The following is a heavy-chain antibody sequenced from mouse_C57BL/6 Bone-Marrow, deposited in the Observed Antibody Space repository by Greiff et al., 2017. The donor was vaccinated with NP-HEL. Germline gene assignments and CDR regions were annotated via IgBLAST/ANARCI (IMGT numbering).Heavy chain of an antibody. Sequence: VQLQQSGAELVKPGASVKMSCKASGYTFTSYWITWVKQRPGQGLEWIGDIYPGSGSTNYNEKFKSKATLTVDTSSSTAYMQLSSLTSEDSAVYYCARANYYGRRYFDVWGTGTTVTVSS. J-gene: IGHJ1*03. CDR1: GYTFTSYW. CDR3: ARANYYGRRYFDV. D-gene: IGHD1-1*01. CDR2: IYPGSGST. V-gene: IGHV1-55*01.